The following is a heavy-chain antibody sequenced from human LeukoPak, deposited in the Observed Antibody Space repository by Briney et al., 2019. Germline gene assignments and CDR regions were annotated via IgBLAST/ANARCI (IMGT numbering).Heavy chain of an antibody. CDR1: GGSISSSSYY. J-gene: IGHJ4*02. V-gene: IGHV4-39*01. CDR3: ARQGSSGSEVDY. Sequence: SETLSRTCTVSGGSISSSSYYWGWIRQPPGKGLEWIGSIYYSGSTYYNPSLKSRVTISVDTSKNQFSLKLSSVTAADTAVYYCARQGSSGSEVDYWGQGTLLTVSS. D-gene: IGHD6-19*01. CDR2: IYYSGST.